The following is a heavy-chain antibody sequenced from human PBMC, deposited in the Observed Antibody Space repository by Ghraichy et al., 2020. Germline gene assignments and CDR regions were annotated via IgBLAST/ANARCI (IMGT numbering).Heavy chain of an antibody. CDR1: GGSISSYY. Sequence: SETLSLTCTVSGGSISSYYWSWIRQPPGKGLEWIGYIYYSGSTNYNPSLKSRVTISVDTSKNQFSLKLSSVTAADTAVYYCAREGGGYEHFYYYYGMDVWGQGTTVTVSS. D-gene: IGHD5-12*01. CDR3: AREGGGYEHFYYYYGMDV. J-gene: IGHJ6*02. V-gene: IGHV4-59*01. CDR2: IYYSGST.